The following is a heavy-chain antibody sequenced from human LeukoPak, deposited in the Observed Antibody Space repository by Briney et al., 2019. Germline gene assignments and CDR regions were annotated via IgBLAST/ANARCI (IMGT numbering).Heavy chain of an antibody. V-gene: IGHV1-2*02. CDR1: GYTFTGYF. D-gene: IGHD5-12*01. CDR2: SNPNSGGT. Sequence: ASVRISCKASGYTFTGYFMHWVRQAPGQGLEWMGWSNPNSGGTNYAQKFQGRVTMTRDTSISTAYMELSRVISDDTAVYYCAREYSRYSGTYYDYWGQGTLVTVSS. CDR3: AREYSRYSGTYYDY. J-gene: IGHJ4*02.